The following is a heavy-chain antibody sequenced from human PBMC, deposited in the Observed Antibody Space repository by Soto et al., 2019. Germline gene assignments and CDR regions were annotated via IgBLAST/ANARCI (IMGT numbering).Heavy chain of an antibody. D-gene: IGHD2-8*01. Sequence: NPSETLSLTCTVSGGSISSYYWSWIRQPPGKGLEWIGYIYYSGSTNYNPSLKSRVTISVDTSRNQFSLKLSSVTAADTAVYYCAGTLDVLMVYALGYWGQGTLVTVSS. CDR3: AGTLDVLMVYALGY. V-gene: IGHV4-59*01. CDR2: IYYSGST. J-gene: IGHJ4*02. CDR1: GGSISSYY.